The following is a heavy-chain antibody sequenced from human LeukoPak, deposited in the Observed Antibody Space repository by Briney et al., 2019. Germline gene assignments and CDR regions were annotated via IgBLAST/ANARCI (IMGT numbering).Heavy chain of an antibody. J-gene: IGHJ4*02. Sequence: GGSLTLSCAASGFTLSDYYVNWFRQVPGKGLEWISYIKSGSTIIYYADSVKGRFTISRDNANNSVHLQMTSLRDDDTAVYYCARVHNTVHWGQGVQVTVSS. D-gene: IGHD4-11*01. CDR3: ARVHNTVH. CDR2: IKSGSTII. CDR1: GFTLSDYY. V-gene: IGHV3-11*04.